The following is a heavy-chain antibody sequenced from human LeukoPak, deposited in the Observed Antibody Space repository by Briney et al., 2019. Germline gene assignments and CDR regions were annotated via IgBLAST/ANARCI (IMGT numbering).Heavy chain of an antibody. Sequence: SETLSLTCTVSGGFISNYWSWIRQPAGKGLEWIGRIHTSGNTLYNPSLRSRVTMSVDTSQNRFSLMLTSATAADTAVYYCARAQIAARRYVDYWGQGTLVTVSS. CDR3: ARAQIAARRYVDY. V-gene: IGHV4-4*07. CDR2: IHTSGNT. CDR1: GGFISNY. D-gene: IGHD6-6*01. J-gene: IGHJ4*02.